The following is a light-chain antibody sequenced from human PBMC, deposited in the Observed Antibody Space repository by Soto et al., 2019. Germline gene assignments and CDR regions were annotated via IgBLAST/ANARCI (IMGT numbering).Light chain of an antibody. CDR3: QQYSSYPYT. CDR2: KAS. V-gene: IGKV1-5*03. CDR1: QSISSW. Sequence: DIQMTQSPSTLSASVGDRVTITCRASQSISSWLAWYQQKPGKAPKLMIYKASSLESGVPSRFSGSGSGTEFPLTISSLQPDDFATYYCQQYSSYPYTFGQGTKLEIK. J-gene: IGKJ2*01.